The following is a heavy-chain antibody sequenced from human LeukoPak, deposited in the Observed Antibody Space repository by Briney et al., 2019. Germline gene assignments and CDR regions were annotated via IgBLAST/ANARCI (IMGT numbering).Heavy chain of an antibody. Sequence: GGSLRLSCAASGFTFSSYWMSWVRQAPGKGLEWVANIKQDGSEKYYVDSVKGRFTISRDNAKNSLYLQMNSLRAEDTAVYYCAKASGYSSGWYYFDYWGQGTLVTVSS. CDR2: IKQDGSEK. CDR3: AKASGYSSGWYYFDY. V-gene: IGHV3-7*03. CDR1: GFTFSSYW. D-gene: IGHD6-19*01. J-gene: IGHJ4*02.